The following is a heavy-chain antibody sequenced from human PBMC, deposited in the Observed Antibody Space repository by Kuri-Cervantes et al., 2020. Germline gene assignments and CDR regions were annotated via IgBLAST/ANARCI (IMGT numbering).Heavy chain of an antibody. Sequence: GESLKISCAASGFTFSSYSMNWVRQAPGKGLEWVSAISGSGGSTYYADSVKGRFTISRDNSKNTLYLQMDSLRAEDTAVYYCARAADYYTSGSNADYYYYGMDVWGQGTTVTVSS. V-gene: IGHV3-23*01. CDR3: ARAADYYTSGSNADYYYYGMDV. J-gene: IGHJ6*02. D-gene: IGHD3-10*01. CDR2: ISGSGGST. CDR1: GFTFSSYS.